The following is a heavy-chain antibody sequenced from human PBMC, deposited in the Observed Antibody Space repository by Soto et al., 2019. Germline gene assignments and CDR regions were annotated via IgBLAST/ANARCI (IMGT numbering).Heavy chain of an antibody. J-gene: IGHJ4*01. D-gene: IGHD2-8*01. CDR2: FDPEDGET. CDR3: VYLQMTSLKIEDTAVYFCTTDSYSTMIVVRVDY. CDR1: GYTLTELS. V-gene: IGHV1-24*01. Sequence: VKVSCKVSGYTLTELSMHWVRQAPGKGLEWMGGFDPEDGETIYAQKFQGRVTMTEDTSTDFAAPVKGRFAISRDDSQNMVYLQMTSLKIEDTAVYFCTTDSYSTMIVVRVDYWGHGTLVTVSS.